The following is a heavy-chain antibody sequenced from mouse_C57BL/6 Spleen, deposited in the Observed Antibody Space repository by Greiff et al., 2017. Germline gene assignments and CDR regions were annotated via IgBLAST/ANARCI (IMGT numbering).Heavy chain of an antibody. CDR1: GYAFTNYL. V-gene: IGHV1-54*01. Sequence: VQLQESGAELVRPGTSVKVSCKASGYAFTNYLIEWVKQRPGQGLEWIGVINPGSGGTNYNEKFKGKATLTADKSSSTAYMQLSSLTSEDSAVYFCARHGNYETWFAYWGQGTLVTVSA. CDR3: ARHGNYETWFAY. CDR2: INPGSGGT. D-gene: IGHD2-1*01. J-gene: IGHJ3*01.